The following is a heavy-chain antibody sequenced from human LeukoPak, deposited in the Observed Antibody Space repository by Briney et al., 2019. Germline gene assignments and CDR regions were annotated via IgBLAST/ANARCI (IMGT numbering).Heavy chain of an antibody. CDR1: GFTFDDYA. V-gene: IGHV3-9*01. CDR3: ARDLCSGGSCYGY. Sequence: GRSLRLSCAASGFTFDDYAMHWVRQAPGKGLEWVSGISCNSGSIGYADSVKGRFTISRDNAKNTLYLQMNSLRAEDTAVYYCARDLCSGGSCYGYWGQGTLVTVSS. D-gene: IGHD2-15*01. J-gene: IGHJ4*02. CDR2: ISCNSGSI.